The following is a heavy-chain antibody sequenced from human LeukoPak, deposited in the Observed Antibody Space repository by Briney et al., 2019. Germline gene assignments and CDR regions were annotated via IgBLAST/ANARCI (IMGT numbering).Heavy chain of an antibody. D-gene: IGHD6-13*01. CDR2: INHSGST. CDR3: ARDGWDSSSWKRNWFDP. V-gene: IGHV4-34*01. CDR1: GGSFRGYY. Sequence: SETLSLTCAVYGGSFRGYYWSWIRQPPGKGLEWIGEINHSGSTYYNPSLRSRVTISVDTSKTQFSLKLSSVTAADTAVYYWARDGWDSSSWKRNWFDPWGQGTLVTVSS. J-gene: IGHJ5*02.